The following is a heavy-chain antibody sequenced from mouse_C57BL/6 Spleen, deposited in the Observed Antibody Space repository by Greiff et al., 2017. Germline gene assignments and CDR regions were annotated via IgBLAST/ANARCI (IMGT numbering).Heavy chain of an antibody. CDR1: GYTFTSYW. V-gene: IGHV1-74*01. Sequence: QVQLQQPGAELVKPGASVKVSCKASGYTFTSYWMHWVKQRPGQGLEWIGRIHPSDSDTNYNHKFKGKATLTVVKSSSTAYMQLSSLTSEDSAVYYCANQTLKGAYAMDYWGQGTSVTVSS. J-gene: IGHJ4*01. CDR3: ANQTLKGAYAMDY. CDR2: IHPSDSDT. D-gene: IGHD1-3*01.